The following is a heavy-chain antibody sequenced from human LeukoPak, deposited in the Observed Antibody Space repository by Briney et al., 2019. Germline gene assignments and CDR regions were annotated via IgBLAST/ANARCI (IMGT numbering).Heavy chain of an antibody. V-gene: IGHV1-2*02. CDR3: ARASRDVLLWFGECHRFDP. J-gene: IGHJ5*02. CDR2: INPNSGGT. CDR1: GYTFTSYG. D-gene: IGHD3-10*01. Sequence: VASVKVSCKASGYTFTSYGISWVRQAPGQGLEWMGWINPNSGGTNYAQKFQGRVTMTRDTSISTAYMELSRLRSDDTAVYYCARASRDVLLWFGECHRFDPWGQGTLVTVSS.